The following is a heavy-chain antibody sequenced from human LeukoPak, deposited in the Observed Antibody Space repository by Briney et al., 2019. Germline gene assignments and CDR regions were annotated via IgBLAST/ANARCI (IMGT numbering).Heavy chain of an antibody. Sequence: GGSLRLSCAASVFTFSVYKMNWGREGPGKGVERVSYISSSGSTIYYADSVKGRFTISRDNAKNSLYLQMNSLRAEDTAVYYCAELGITMIGGVWGKGTTVTISP. D-gene: IGHD3-10*02. CDR3: AELGITMIGGV. CDR2: ISSSGSTI. CDR1: VFTFSVYK. V-gene: IGHV3-48*03. J-gene: IGHJ6*04.